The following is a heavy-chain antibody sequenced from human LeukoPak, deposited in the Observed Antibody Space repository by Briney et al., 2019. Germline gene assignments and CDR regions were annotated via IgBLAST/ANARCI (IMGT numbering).Heavy chain of an antibody. J-gene: IGHJ6*02. Sequence: GGSLRLSCAASGFTLSTYWMTWVRQAPGRGLEWVGNIKEDGSEKNYVDSVKGRFTISRDNAKNSLYLQMNSLRAEDTAVYYCARRYDFWSGYYGSKQYGMDVWGQGTTVTVSS. V-gene: IGHV3-7*03. CDR2: IKEDGSEK. D-gene: IGHD3-3*01. CDR3: ARRYDFWSGYYGSKQYGMDV. CDR1: GFTLSTYW.